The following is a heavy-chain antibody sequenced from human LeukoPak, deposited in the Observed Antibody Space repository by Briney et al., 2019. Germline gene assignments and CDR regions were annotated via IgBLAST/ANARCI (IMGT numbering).Heavy chain of an antibody. CDR1: GGSVSSGSYY. Sequence: SETLSLTCTVSGGSVSSGSYYWSWIRQPPGKGLEWIGYIYYSGSTYYNPSLKSRVTISVDTSKNQFSLKLSSVTAADTAVYYCARPFQPYSSGWYRVWDAFDIWGQGTMVTVSS. D-gene: IGHD6-19*01. J-gene: IGHJ3*02. CDR2: IYYSGST. V-gene: IGHV4-39*01. CDR3: ARPFQPYSSGWYRVWDAFDI.